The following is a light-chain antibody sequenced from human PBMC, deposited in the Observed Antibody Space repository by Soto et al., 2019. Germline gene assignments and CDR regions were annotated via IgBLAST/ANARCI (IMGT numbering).Light chain of an antibody. V-gene: IGKV3-20*01. J-gene: IGKJ1*01. CDR3: QQYGSSPKT. Sequence: EIVLTQSPGTLSLSPGERATLSCRASQSVSSSYLAWYQQKPGQAPRLLIYGASSRATGIPDRFSGSGSGTDFTLTISRLEPEDFALYYCQQYGSSPKTFGQGTRWIS. CDR2: GAS. CDR1: QSVSSSY.